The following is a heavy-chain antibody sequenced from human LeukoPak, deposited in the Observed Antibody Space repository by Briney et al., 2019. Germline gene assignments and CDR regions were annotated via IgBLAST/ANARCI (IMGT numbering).Heavy chain of an antibody. CDR1: GYTFTMYY. J-gene: IGHJ4*01. CDR3: ARGRTLFDY. CDR2: INPSGGAT. Sequence: ASVKVSCKASGYTFTMYYMHWVRQTSGQGLEWMGIINPSGGATTYAQQFRDRVTMTRDTSTSTVYMELSSLRSEDTAVYYCARGRTLFDYWVHGTLVTVSS. V-gene: IGHV1-46*01.